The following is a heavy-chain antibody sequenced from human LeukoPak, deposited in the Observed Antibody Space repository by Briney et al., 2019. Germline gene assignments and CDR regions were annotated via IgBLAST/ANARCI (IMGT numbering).Heavy chain of an antibody. J-gene: IGHJ6*03. CDR3: AKDRCSNGVGCYYYYMDV. V-gene: IGHV3-30*02. Sequence: PGGSLRLSCAASRFTFSSYGMHWVRQAPGKGLEWVAYIQYYGSNEQYADSVKGRFSISRDSSKNILYMQMNSLRAEDSAVYYCAKDRCSNGVGCYYYYMDVWGKGTTVTISS. CDR1: RFTFSSYG. CDR2: IQYYGSNE. D-gene: IGHD2-8*01.